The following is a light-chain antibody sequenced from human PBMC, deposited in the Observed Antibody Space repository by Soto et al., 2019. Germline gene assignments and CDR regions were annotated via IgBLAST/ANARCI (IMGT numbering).Light chain of an antibody. CDR2: GAS. CDR1: QSVSSSY. CDR3: QQYGSSPPIT. Sequence: ENLFTQSPGPLSLSPGEKATLPFRASQSVSSSYVAWYQQKPGQAPRLLIYGASSRATGIPDRFSGSGSGTDFTLTISRLEPEDFAVYYCQQYGSSPPITFGQGTRLEIK. V-gene: IGKV3-20*01. J-gene: IGKJ5*01.